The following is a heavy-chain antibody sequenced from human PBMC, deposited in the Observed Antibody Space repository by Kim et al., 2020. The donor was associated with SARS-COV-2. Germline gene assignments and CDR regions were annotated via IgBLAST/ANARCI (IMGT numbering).Heavy chain of an antibody. CDR3: AKRTTVTGWFDP. Sequence: GGSLRLSCAASGFTFSSYAMSWVRQAPGKGLEWVSAITGSGGSTYYADSVKGRFTISRDNSKNTLYLQMSSLRAEDTAVYYCAKRTTVTGWFDPWGQGTLVTVSS. CDR2: ITGSGGST. V-gene: IGHV3-23*01. J-gene: IGHJ5*02. D-gene: IGHD4-17*01. CDR1: GFTFSSYA.